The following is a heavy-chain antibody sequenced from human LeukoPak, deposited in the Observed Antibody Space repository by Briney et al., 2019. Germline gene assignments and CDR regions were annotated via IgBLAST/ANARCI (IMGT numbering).Heavy chain of an antibody. CDR3: ARQSIAAAGTGAYYYYGMDV. Sequence: SETLSLTCTVSGGSISSGDYYWSWIRQPPGKGLEWIGYIYYSGSTYYNPSLKSRVTISVDTSKNQFSLKLSSVTAADTAVYYCARQSIAAAGTGAYYYYGMDVWGQGTTVTVSS. CDR1: GGSISSGDYY. J-gene: IGHJ6*02. D-gene: IGHD6-13*01. CDR2: IYYSGST. V-gene: IGHV4-30-4*01.